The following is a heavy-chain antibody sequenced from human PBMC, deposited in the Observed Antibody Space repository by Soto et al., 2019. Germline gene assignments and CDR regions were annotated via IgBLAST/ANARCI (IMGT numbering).Heavy chain of an antibody. D-gene: IGHD5-12*01. J-gene: IGHJ4*02. CDR2: ISYDGSNK. Sequence: QVQLVESGGGVVQPGRSLRLSCAASGFTFSSYGMHWVRQAPGKGLEWVAVISYDGSNKYYADSVKGRFTISRDNSKNTLYLQMNSLRAEDTAVYYCATPGVYSGYDFDYWGQGTLVTVSS. CDR1: GFTFSSYG. CDR3: ATPGVYSGYDFDY. V-gene: IGHV3-30*03.